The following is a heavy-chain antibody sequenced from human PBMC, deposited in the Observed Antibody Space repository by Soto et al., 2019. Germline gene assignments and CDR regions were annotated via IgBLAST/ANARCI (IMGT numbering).Heavy chain of an antibody. CDR2: IYHSGST. CDR3: ARGKIFDP. V-gene: IGHV4-30-2*01. Sequence: PSETLSLTCAVSGDSISSGGYSWSWIRQPPGKGLEWIGYIYHSGSTYYNPSLKSRVTISVDRSKNQFSLKLSSVTAADTAVYYCARGKIFDPWGQGTLVTVSS. CDR1: GDSISSGGYS. J-gene: IGHJ5*02.